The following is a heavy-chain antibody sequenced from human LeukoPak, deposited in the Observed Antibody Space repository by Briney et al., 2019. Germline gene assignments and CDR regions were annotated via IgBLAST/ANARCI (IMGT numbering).Heavy chain of an antibody. J-gene: IGHJ4*02. D-gene: IGHD6-13*01. CDR3: ARVTPYSSSWFQNDY. CDR2: INPNSGGT. CDR1: GYTFTGYY. Sequence: ASVTVSCKASGYTFTGYYMHWVRQAPGQGLEWMGWINPNSGGTNYAQKFQGRVTMTRDTSTSTAYMELSRLRSDDTAVYYCARVTPYSSSWFQNDYWGQGSLVTVSS. V-gene: IGHV1-2*02.